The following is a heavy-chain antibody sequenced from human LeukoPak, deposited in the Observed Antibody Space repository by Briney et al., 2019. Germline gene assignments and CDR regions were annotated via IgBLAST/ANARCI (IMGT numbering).Heavy chain of an antibody. J-gene: IGHJ4*02. CDR2: IYGSSGSA. Sequence: GGSLRLSCAASGFTFSNYAMSWVRQAPGKGLEWVSTIYGSSGSAYYPDSVKGRFTISRDNSKNTLYLQMNSLRAEDTAVYYCAKVDIAARVYDYWGQGTLVTVSS. D-gene: IGHD6-6*01. CDR3: AKVDIAARVYDY. CDR1: GFTFSNYA. V-gene: IGHV3-23*01.